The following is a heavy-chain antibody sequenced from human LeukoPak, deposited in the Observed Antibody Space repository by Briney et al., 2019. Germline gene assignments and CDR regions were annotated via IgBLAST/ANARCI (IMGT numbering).Heavy chain of an antibody. J-gene: IGHJ4*02. CDR1: GFILSSYS. Sequence: PGGSLRLSCAASGFILSSYSINWVRQAPGKGLEWVSLIESGSSTYYAGSVRGRFTISRDNAKNSVYLQMNSLREDDTAVYYCARVYNWKLSFDSWGQGTLVTVSS. CDR2: IESGSST. CDR3: ARVYNWKLSFDS. V-gene: IGHV3-21*01. D-gene: IGHD1-20*01.